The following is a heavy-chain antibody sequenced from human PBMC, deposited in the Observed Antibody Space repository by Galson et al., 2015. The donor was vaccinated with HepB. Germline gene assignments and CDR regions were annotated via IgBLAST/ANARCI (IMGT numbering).Heavy chain of an antibody. CDR3: ARGSNWWYSSRRDFDY. D-gene: IGHD6-13*01. Sequence: TLSLTCAVYGGSFSGYYWSWIRQPPGKGLEWIGEINHSGSTNYNPSLKSRVTISVDTSKNQFSLKLSSVTAADTAVYYCARGSNWWYSSRRDFDYWGQGTLVTVSS. J-gene: IGHJ4*02. CDR2: INHSGST. CDR1: GGSFSGYY. V-gene: IGHV4-34*01.